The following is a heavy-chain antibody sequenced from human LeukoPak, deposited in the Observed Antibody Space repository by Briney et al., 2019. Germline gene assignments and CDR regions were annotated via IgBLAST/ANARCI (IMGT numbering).Heavy chain of an antibody. Sequence: SETLSLTCTVSGGFISSYFWNWIRQPAGKGLGWIGRIHSGGSTNYNPSLKSRVSMSVDTSKNQISLKMTSLTAADTAVYYCARDRNTNWFDPWGQGTLVTVSS. CDR2: IHSGGST. V-gene: IGHV4-4*07. CDR1: GGFISSYF. CDR3: ARDRNTNWFDP. J-gene: IGHJ5*02.